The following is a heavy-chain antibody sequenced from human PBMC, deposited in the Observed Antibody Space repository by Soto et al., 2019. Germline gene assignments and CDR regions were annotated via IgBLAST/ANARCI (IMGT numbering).Heavy chain of an antibody. Sequence: QITLKESGPPLVKPTQTLTLTCTFSGFSLSTSGVGVGWIRQPPGKALEWLALIYWDDDKRYSPSLKSRVTITKDTSKNQVVHTMPNMDPVDTATYYCAHSRTVMGWFDPWGQGTLVTVST. CDR2: IYWDDDK. D-gene: IGHD2-8*01. CDR1: GFSLSTSGVG. V-gene: IGHV2-5*02. CDR3: AHSRTVMGWFDP. J-gene: IGHJ5*02.